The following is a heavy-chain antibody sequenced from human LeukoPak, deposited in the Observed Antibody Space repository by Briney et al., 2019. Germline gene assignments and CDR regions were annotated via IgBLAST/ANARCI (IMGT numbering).Heavy chain of an antibody. CDR3: ARGGNVVVPAATPFDY. Sequence: PETLSLTCTVSGGSISSYYWSWIRQPPGKGLEWIGYIYYSGSTNYNPSLKSRVTISVDTSKNQFSLKLSSVTAADTAVYYCARGGNVVVPAATPFDYWGQGTLVTVSS. CDR2: IYYSGST. D-gene: IGHD2-2*02. CDR1: GGSISSYY. V-gene: IGHV4-59*01. J-gene: IGHJ4*02.